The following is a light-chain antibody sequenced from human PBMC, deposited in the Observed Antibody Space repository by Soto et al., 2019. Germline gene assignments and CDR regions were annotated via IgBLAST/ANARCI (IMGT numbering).Light chain of an antibody. Sequence: EIVLKQSPGTLSLSPGERATLSCRASQSVRSSYLAWYQQKPGQAPRLLIYGASSRATGITDKFSGSGSGYHFTLTISRLEPEYFVVYYGQQSCSSIFSFGPVTKVDI. CDR3: QQSCSSIFS. CDR2: GAS. CDR1: QSVRSSY. V-gene: IGKV3-20*01. J-gene: IGKJ3*01.